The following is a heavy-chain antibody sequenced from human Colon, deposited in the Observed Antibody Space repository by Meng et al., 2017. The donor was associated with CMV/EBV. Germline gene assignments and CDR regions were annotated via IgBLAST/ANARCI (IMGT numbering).Heavy chain of an antibody. CDR3: ARGAGGYCSGGSCYGHGY. CDR2: INPSGGST. D-gene: IGHD2-15*01. J-gene: IGHJ4*02. V-gene: IGHV1-46*01. CDR1: GYTFTSYY. Sequence: ASVQVSCKASGYTFTSYYMHWVRQAPGQGLEWMGIINPSGGSTSYAQKFQGRVTMTRDTSTSTVYMELSSLRSEDTDVYYCARGAGGYCSGGSCYGHGYWGQGTLVTVSS.